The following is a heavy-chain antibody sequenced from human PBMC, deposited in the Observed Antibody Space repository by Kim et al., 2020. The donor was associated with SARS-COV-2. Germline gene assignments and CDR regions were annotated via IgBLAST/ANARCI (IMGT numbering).Heavy chain of an antibody. D-gene: IGHD1-1*01. Sequence: ASVKVSCKASGYTFTSYGIIWVRQAPGQRLEWMGWIGADNGDTHYAQKLQARVTLTTDTSTSTAYMELRSLRSDDTAVYYCARVMRKEILGTFDHWGQGTLVTVSS. CDR1: GYTFTSYG. CDR3: ARVMRKEILGTFDH. V-gene: IGHV1-18*04. J-gene: IGHJ4*02. CDR2: IGADNGDT.